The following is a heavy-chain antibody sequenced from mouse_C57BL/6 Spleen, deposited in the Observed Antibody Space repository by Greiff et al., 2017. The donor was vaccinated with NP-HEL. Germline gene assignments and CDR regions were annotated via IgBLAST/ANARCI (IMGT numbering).Heavy chain of an antibody. CDR1: GYTFTSYW. D-gene: IGHD1-1*01. V-gene: IGHV1-69*01. Sequence: QVQLKQPGAELVMPGASVKLSCKASGYTFTSYWMHWVKQRPGQGLEWIGEIDPSDSYTNYNQKFKGKSTLTVDKSSSTAYMQLSSLTSEDSAVYYCARGTTVGYYFDYWGQGTTLTVSS. J-gene: IGHJ2*01. CDR3: ARGTTVGYYFDY. CDR2: IDPSDSYT.